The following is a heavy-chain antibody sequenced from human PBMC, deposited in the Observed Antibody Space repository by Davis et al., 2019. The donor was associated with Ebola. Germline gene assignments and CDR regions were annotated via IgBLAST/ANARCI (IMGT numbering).Heavy chain of an antibody. CDR1: GGSFSGYY. CDR2: INHSGST. Sequence: SETLSLTCAVYGGSFSGYYWSWIRQPPRKGLEWIGEINHSGSTNYNPSLKSRVTISVDTSKNQFSLKLSSVTAADTAVYYCARGHSFSSSWYQSYYYYGMDVWGQGTTVTVSS. J-gene: IGHJ6*02. D-gene: IGHD6-13*01. V-gene: IGHV4-34*01. CDR3: ARGHSFSSSWYQSYYYYGMDV.